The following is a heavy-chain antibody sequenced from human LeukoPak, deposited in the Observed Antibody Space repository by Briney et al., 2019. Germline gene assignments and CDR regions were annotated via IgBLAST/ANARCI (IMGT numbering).Heavy chain of an antibody. CDR1: EYTFTGYY. CDR2: INPNSGGT. Sequence: GASVKVSCKASEYTFTGYYMHWVRQAPGQGLEWMGWINPNSGGTNYAQKFQGRVTMTRDTSISTAYMELSRLRSDDTAVYYCARVPQYGDYGDYWGQGTLVTVSS. D-gene: IGHD4-17*01. CDR3: ARVPQYGDYGDY. V-gene: IGHV1-2*02. J-gene: IGHJ4*02.